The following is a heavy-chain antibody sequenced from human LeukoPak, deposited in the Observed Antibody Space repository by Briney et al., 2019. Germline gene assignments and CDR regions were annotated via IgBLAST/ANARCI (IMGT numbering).Heavy chain of an antibody. J-gene: IGHJ3*02. CDR2: IYTRGKT. D-gene: IGHD3-22*01. V-gene: IGHV4-61*02. Sequence: SETLSLTCTVAGGSISSGSYYWSWIRQPAGKGLEWIGRIYTRGKTNYNPSLKSRVTISVDTSKNQFSLKLSSVTAADTAVYYCARDPYDRSGVICDAFDIWGQGTMVTVSS. CDR3: ARDPYDRSGVICDAFDI. CDR1: GGSISSGSYY.